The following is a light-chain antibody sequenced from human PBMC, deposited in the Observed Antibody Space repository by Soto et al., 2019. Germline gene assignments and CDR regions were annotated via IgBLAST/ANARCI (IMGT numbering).Light chain of an antibody. Sequence: EIVMTQSPATLSLSPGERATLSCRASQSVSSNLAWYQQKPGQAPRLLIYDASNRATGIPARFSGSGSGTDFTLTISSLEPEDFAVYYCQQRSNWPLTFGPGTRLEIK. V-gene: IGKV3-11*01. CDR2: DAS. J-gene: IGKJ5*01. CDR3: QQRSNWPLT. CDR1: QSVSSN.